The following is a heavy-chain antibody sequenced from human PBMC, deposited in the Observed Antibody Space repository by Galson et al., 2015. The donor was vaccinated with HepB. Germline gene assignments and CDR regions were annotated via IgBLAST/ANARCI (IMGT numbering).Heavy chain of an antibody. CDR3: AKWYGSGSYNFGDY. J-gene: IGHJ4*02. D-gene: IGHD3-10*01. V-gene: IGHV3-23*01. Sequence: SLRLSCAASGFTFSSYAMSWVRQAPGKGLEWVSAISGSGGSTFYADSVKGRFTVSRDNSRNTLYLQMNSLRAEDTAVYYCAKWYGSGSYNFGDYWGQGTLVTVSS. CDR2: ISGSGGST. CDR1: GFTFSSYA.